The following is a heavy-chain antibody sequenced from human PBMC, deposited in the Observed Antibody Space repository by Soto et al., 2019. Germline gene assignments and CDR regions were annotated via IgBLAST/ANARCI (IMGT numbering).Heavy chain of an antibody. J-gene: IGHJ3*02. CDR1: GFTFRSYA. D-gene: IGHD2-15*01. CDR3: AQIVGGCSHHEAFNI. Sequence: EVQLLESGGGLVEPGGSLRLSCAASGFTFRSYAMTWVRQAPGKGLEWVSYTGGGGVSTYYADSVKCRFTSSRDDSKNTPYLPMTSLRAEDTALYYCAQIVGGCSHHEAFNIWGQRTMVTVSS. V-gene: IGHV3-23*01. CDR2: TGGGGVST.